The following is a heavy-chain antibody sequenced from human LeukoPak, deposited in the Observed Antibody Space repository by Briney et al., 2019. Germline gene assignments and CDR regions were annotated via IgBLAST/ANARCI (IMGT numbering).Heavy chain of an antibody. Sequence: GGSLRLSCPASGFTFSSYSMNWVRQAPGKGLEWVSSISSGSSYIYYADSVKGRFTISRNNAKNSLYLQMNSLRAEDTAVYYCARDRRSGSYDSTDASDYWGQGTLVTVSS. J-gene: IGHJ4*02. CDR1: GFTFSSYS. CDR3: ARDRRSGSYDSTDASDY. D-gene: IGHD3-22*01. CDR2: ISSGSSYI. V-gene: IGHV3-21*01.